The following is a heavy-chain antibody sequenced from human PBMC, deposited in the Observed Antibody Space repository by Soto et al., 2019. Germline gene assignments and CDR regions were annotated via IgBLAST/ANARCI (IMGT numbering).Heavy chain of an antibody. J-gene: IGHJ4*02. D-gene: IGHD6-13*01. CDR2: ISYAGDYQ. CDR3: AKSRGGSSWYEGDS. CDR1: GFTFSSYG. Sequence: QVQLVESGGGVVQPGRSLRLSCAASGFTFSSYGMHWVRQAPGKGLEWVAVISYAGDYQYYADSVKGRFTISRDNSKNTLYMEMNTLGPEGTAVYFCAKSRGGSSWYEGDSWGQGTLVTVSS. V-gene: IGHV3-30*18.